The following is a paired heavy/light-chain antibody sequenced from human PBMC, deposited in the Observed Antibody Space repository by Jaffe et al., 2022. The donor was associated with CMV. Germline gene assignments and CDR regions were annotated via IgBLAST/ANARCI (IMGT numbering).Light chain of an antibody. Sequence: ETTLTQSPAFMSATPGDKVNISCKASQDIDDDMNWYQQKPGEAAIFIIQEATTLVPGISPRFSGSGYGTDFTLTINNIESEDAAYYFCLQHDNFPPTFGQGTKLEIK. CDR1: QDIDDD. CDR2: EAT. V-gene: IGKV5-2*01. CDR3: LQHDNFPPT. J-gene: IGKJ2*01.
Heavy chain of an antibody. V-gene: IGHV1-18*04. CDR2: ISAYNGNT. CDR3: ARLLERVRFLEWFLPEGQDYYYYMDV. CDR1: GYTFTSYG. D-gene: IGHD3-3*01. J-gene: IGHJ6*03. Sequence: QVQLVQSGAEVKKPGASVKVSCKASGYTFTSYGISWVRQAPGQGLEWMGWISAYNGNTNYAQKLQGRVTMTTDTSTSTAYMELRSLRSDDTAVYYCARLLERVRFLEWFLPEGQDYYYYMDVWGKGTTVTVSS.